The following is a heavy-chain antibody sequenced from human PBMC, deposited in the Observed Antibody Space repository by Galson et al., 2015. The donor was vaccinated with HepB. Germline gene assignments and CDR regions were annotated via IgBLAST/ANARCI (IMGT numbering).Heavy chain of an antibody. V-gene: IGHV3-20*04. Sequence: SLRLSCAASGFIFDDYGMGWVRQAPGKGLEWVSGIVGRGNSIGYADSVKGRFVISRDNAKNSLYLQMDSLRAEDTALYYCARYHVGSGYYYFDYWGQGTLVTVSS. CDR1: GFIFDDYG. CDR2: IVGRGNSI. J-gene: IGHJ4*02. D-gene: IGHD3-3*02. CDR3: ARYHVGSGYYYFDY.